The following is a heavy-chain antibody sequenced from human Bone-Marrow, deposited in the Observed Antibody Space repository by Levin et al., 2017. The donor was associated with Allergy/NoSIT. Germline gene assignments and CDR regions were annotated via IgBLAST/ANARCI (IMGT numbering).Heavy chain of an antibody. CDR2: IYPSGST. CDR1: GDSISTYY. J-gene: IGHJ4*02. Sequence: ASETLSLTCSVSGDSISTYYWTWIRQPPGKRLEWIGYIYPSGSTNYNPSLKSRVTISVDTSKNQFSLKLNSVTAADTALYYCALMNAALTNFDFWGQGTLVTVSS. D-gene: IGHD3-16*01. V-gene: IGHV4-4*08. CDR3: ALMNAALTNFDF.